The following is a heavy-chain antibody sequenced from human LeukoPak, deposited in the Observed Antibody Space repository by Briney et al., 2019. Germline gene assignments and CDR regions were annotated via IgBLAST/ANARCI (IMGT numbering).Heavy chain of an antibody. J-gene: IGHJ6*03. D-gene: IGHD2-2*01. CDR1: GFTVSSNS. V-gene: IGHV3-53*01. CDR3: ASGPKENQLLHPRYYYYYYLDV. CDR2: IYSDNT. Sequence: GGSLRLSCTVSGFTVSSNSMSWVRQAPGKGLEWVSFIYSDNTHYSDSVKGRFTISRDNSKNTLYLQMNSLRAEDTAVYYCASGPKENQLLHPRYYYYYYLDVWGKGATVTVSS.